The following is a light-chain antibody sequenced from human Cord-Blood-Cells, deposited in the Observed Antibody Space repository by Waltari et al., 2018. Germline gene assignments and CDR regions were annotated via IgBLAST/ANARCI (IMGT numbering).Light chain of an antibody. CDR1: SSNIGAGYD. J-gene: IGLJ2*01. V-gene: IGLV1-40*01. CDR3: QSYDSSLSGVV. CDR2: GNS. Sequence: QSVLTQPPSVSGAPGQRVTISCTGSSSNIGAGYDVHWYQQLPGTAPKLLSYGNSNRPSGVPDRFSGSKSGTSASLAITGLRAEDEADYYCQSYDSSLSGVVFGGGTKLTVL.